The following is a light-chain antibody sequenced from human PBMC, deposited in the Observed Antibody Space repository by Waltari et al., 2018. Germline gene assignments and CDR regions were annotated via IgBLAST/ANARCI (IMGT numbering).Light chain of an antibody. CDR1: QSISSY. V-gene: IGKV1-39*01. CDR3: QQSYSTPRT. CDR2: AAS. J-gene: IGKJ1*01. Sequence: DIQVTQSPSSLSASVGARVTITCRASQSISSYLNWYQQKPGKAPKLLIYAASSLQSGVPSRFSGSGSGTDFTLTISSLQPEDFATYYCQQSYSTPRTFGQGTKVEIK.